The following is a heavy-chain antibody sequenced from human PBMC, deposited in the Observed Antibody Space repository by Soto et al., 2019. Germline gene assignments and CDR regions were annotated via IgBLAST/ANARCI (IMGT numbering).Heavy chain of an antibody. CDR1: GDSVSNNRAA. CDR3: GRGTWTYTEYFHI. V-gene: IGHV6-1*01. J-gene: IGHJ1*01. CDR2: AYYRSEWFH. D-gene: IGHD2-2*02. Sequence: SQTLSLTCVISGDSVSNNRAAWNWIRQSPSRGLEWLGRAYYRSEWFHDFAAAMNGRLTIQPDTSKNQVSLHLNMVTPDDSAIYFWGRGTWTYTEYFHIWGQGTPATVSS.